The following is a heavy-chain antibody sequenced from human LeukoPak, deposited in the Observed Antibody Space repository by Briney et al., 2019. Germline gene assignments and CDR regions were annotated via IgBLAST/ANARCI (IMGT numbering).Heavy chain of an antibody. Sequence: PGGSLRLSCAASGFTFNNYATNWVRQAPGKGLEWVSAITAGVTTTFYADSVKGRFTISRDNSKKTLYLQMNSLRAEDTAVYYCAKLIHWPALDFWGQGTLLTVSS. CDR1: GFTFNNYA. D-gene: IGHD5-18*01. CDR2: ITAGVTTT. CDR3: AKLIHWPALDF. J-gene: IGHJ4*02. V-gene: IGHV3-23*01.